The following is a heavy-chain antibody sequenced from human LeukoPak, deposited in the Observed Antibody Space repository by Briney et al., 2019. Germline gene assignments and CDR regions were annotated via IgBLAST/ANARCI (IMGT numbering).Heavy chain of an antibody. J-gene: IGHJ5*02. Sequence: GGSLRLSCAASGFTFSSYAMDWVRQAPGKGLEWVSSIGGSGGNTYYADSVKGRFTISRDNSKNTLYLQMNNLRTEDTAVYYCAKMYSSAWFGESWGQGTLVTVSS. CDR2: IGGSGGNT. CDR3: AKMYSSAWFGES. V-gene: IGHV3-23*01. D-gene: IGHD6-19*01. CDR1: GFTFSSYA.